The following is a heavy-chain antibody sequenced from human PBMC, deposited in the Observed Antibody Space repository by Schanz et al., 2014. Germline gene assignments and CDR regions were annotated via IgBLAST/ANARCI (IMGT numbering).Heavy chain of an antibody. Sequence: VHLLESGGGLVEPGGSLRLSCTASGITFSSHSFNWVRQAPGKGLEWVSFIYIGGNTYYADSVKGRFTISRDNAKNSLYLEMNSLRAEDTALYYCARDRRNADLDYWGQGTLVTVSS. CDR3: ARDRRNADLDY. CDR1: GITFSSHS. V-gene: IGHV3-48*01. D-gene: IGHD1-1*01. J-gene: IGHJ4*02. CDR2: IYIGGNT.